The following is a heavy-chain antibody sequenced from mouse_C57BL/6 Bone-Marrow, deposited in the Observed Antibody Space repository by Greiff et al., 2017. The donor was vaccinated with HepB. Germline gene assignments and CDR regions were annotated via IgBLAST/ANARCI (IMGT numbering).Heavy chain of an antibody. CDR1: GYAFSSYW. CDR2: IYPGDGDT. J-gene: IGHJ2*01. CDR3: ASLSTTVVAFDY. Sequence: QVQLQQSGAELVKPGASVKISCKASGYAFSSYWMNWVKQRPGKGLEWIGQIYPGDGDTNYNGKFKGKATLTADKSSSTAYMQLSSLTSEDSAVYFCASLSTTVVAFDYWGQGTTLTVSS. D-gene: IGHD1-1*01. V-gene: IGHV1-80*01.